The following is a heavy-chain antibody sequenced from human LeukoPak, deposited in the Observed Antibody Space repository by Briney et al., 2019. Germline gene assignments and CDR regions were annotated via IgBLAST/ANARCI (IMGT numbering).Heavy chain of an antibody. CDR3: ASTAGYSYGFSWFDY. V-gene: IGHV3-21*01. D-gene: IGHD5-18*01. CDR1: GFTFSSYS. CDR2: ISSSSSYI. J-gene: IGHJ4*02. Sequence: GGSLRLSCAASGFTFSSYSMNWVRQAPGKGLEWVSSISSSSSYIYYADSVKGRFTISRDNAKNSLYLQMNSLIAEDTAVYYCASTAGYSYGFSWFDYWGQGTLVTVSS.